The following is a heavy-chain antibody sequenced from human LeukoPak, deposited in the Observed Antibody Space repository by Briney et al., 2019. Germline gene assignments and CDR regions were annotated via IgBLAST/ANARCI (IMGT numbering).Heavy chain of an antibody. V-gene: IGHV3-48*02. CDR2: ISSSSSTI. J-gene: IGHJ3*02. CDR1: GFTFSSYS. Sequence: GGSLRLSCAASGFTFSSYSMNWVRQAPGKGLEWVSYISSSSSTIYYADSVKGRFTISRDNAKNSLYLQMNSLGDEDTAVYYCALGVTTVNAFDIWGQGTMVTVSS. CDR3: ALGVTTVNAFDI. D-gene: IGHD4-17*01.